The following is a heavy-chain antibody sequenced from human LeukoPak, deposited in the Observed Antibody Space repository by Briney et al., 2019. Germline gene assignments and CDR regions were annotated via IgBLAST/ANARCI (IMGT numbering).Heavy chain of an antibody. D-gene: IGHD3-3*01. V-gene: IGHV3-11*01. Sequence: PGGSLRLSCAASGFTFSDYYMSWIRHAPGKGLEWVSYISSSGSTIYYADSVKGRFTISRDNAKNSLYLQMNSLRAEDTAVYYCATFWSGYYNPYFDYWGQGTLVTVSS. CDR2: ISSSGSTI. CDR1: GFTFSDYY. CDR3: ATFWSGYYNPYFDY. J-gene: IGHJ4*02.